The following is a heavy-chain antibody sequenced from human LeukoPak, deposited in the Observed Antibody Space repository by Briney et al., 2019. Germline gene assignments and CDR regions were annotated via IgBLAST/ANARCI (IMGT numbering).Heavy chain of an antibody. J-gene: IGHJ4*02. CDR3: AREDTAMTRSP. CDR1: GGSISDYY. CDR2: MDYSGSA. D-gene: IGHD5-18*01. V-gene: IGHV4-59*12. Sequence: SETLSLTCSVSGGSISDYYWSWIRLSPGTGLEWIGYMDYSGSAAYNPSLRGRVTISIDTSKNQFSLKLSSVTAADTAVYYCAREDTAMTRSPWGQGTLVTVSS.